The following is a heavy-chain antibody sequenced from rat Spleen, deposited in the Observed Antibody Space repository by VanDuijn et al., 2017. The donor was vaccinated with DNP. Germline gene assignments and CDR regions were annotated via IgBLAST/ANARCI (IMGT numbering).Heavy chain of an antibody. CDR3: ARQSRLTRAMDV. CDR2: ITYDAGGA. Sequence: EVQLVESGGGLVQPGRSLKLSCAASGFSFGDYYMAWVRQAPTRGLEWVAYITYDAGGAYYRDSVKGRFTISRDNAKSTLYLQMNSLRSEDMATYFCARQSRLTRAMDVWGQGTSVTVSS. D-gene: IGHD1-11*01. V-gene: IGHV5-22*01. CDR1: GFSFGDYY. J-gene: IGHJ4*01.